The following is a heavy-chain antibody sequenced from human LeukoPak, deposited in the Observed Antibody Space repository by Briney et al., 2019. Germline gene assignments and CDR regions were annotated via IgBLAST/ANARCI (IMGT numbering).Heavy chain of an antibody. J-gene: IGHJ4*02. CDR1: GFTFSSYA. CDR2: ISYDGSNK. D-gene: IGHD3-10*01. CDR3: ARDRRDITMVRGVIVPLPFY. Sequence: GRSLRLSCAASGFTFSSYAMHWVRQAPGKGLEWVAAISYDGSNKYYADSVKGRFTISRDNSKNTLYLQMNSLRAEDTAVYYCARDRRDITMVRGVIVPLPFYWGQGTLVTVSS. V-gene: IGHV3-30-3*01.